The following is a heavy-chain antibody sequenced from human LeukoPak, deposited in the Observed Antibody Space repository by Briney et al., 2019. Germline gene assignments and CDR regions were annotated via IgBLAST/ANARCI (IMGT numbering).Heavy chain of an antibody. CDR2: ISSSSSTI. CDR1: GFTFSSYS. V-gene: IGHV3-48*01. D-gene: IGHD6-19*01. J-gene: IGHJ6*02. Sequence: PGGSLRPSCAASGFTFSSYSMNWVRQAPGKGLEWVSYISSSSSTIYYADSVKGRFTISRDNAKNSLYLQMNSLRAEDTAVYYCARGNRWLVFHYYGMDVWGQGTTVTVSS. CDR3: ARGNRWLVFHYYGMDV.